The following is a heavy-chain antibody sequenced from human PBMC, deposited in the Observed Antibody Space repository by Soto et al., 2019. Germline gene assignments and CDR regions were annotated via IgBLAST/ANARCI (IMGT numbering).Heavy chain of an antibody. Sequence: SQTLSLPCTVSGGSISSYYWSWIRQPPGKGLEWIGYIYYSGSTNHNPSLKSRVTISVDTSKNQFSLKLSSVTAADTAVYYCAREGGVDSSGWLNWFDPWGQGTLVTVSS. D-gene: IGHD6-19*01. CDR1: GGSISSYY. J-gene: IGHJ5*02. CDR2: IYYSGST. V-gene: IGHV4-59*01. CDR3: AREGGVDSSGWLNWFDP.